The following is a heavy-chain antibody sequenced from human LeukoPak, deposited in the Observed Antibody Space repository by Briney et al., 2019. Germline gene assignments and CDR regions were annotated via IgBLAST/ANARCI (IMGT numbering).Heavy chain of an antibody. CDR1: GGSFSGYY. CDR2: INHSGST. J-gene: IGHJ4*02. CDR3: ARQPQQLVPIDY. V-gene: IGHV4-34*01. Sequence: SETLSLTCAVYGGSFSGYYWSWIRQPPGKGLEWIGEINHSGSTNYNPSLKSRVTISVDTSKNQFSLKLSSVTAADTAVYYCARQPQQLVPIDYWGRGTLVTVSS. D-gene: IGHD6-13*01.